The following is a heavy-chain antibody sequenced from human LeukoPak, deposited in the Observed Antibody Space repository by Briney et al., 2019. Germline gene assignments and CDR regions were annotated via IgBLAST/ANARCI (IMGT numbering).Heavy chain of an antibody. CDR2: ISYDGSNK. D-gene: IGHD4-17*01. Sequence: GGSLRLSCAASGFTFSSYAMHWVRQAPGKGLEWVAVISYDGSNKYYADSVKGRFSISRDNSKNTLYLQMSSLRAEDTAVYYCAKLPSSYGDDVDFDYWGQVTLVTVSS. V-gene: IGHV3-30-3*02. CDR3: AKLPSSYGDDVDFDY. CDR1: GFTFSSYA. J-gene: IGHJ4*02.